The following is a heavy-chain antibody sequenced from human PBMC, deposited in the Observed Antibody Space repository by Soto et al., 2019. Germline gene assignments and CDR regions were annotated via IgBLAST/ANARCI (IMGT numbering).Heavy chain of an antibody. CDR3: AREIGSIAARNPHSYYYYGMDV. Sequence: QVQLVESGGGVVQPGRSLRLSCAASGFTFSSYAMHWVRQAPGKGLEWVAVISYDGSNKYYADSVKGRFTISRDNSKNTLYLQMNSLRAEDTAVYYCAREIGSIAARNPHSYYYYGMDVWGQGTTVTVSS. J-gene: IGHJ6*02. CDR2: ISYDGSNK. V-gene: IGHV3-30-3*01. CDR1: GFTFSSYA. D-gene: IGHD6-6*01.